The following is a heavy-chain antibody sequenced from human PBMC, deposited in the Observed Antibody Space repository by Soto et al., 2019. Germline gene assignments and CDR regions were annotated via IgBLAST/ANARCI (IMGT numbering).Heavy chain of an antibody. Sequence: SETLSLTCTVSGGSISSGGYYWSWIRQHPGKGLEWIGYIYYSGSTYYNPSLKSRVTISVDASKNQFSLKLSSVTAADTAVYYCARDLNYGDGNWFDPWGQGTLVTVSS. V-gene: IGHV4-31*03. CDR1: GGSISSGGYY. J-gene: IGHJ5*02. CDR2: IYYSGST. D-gene: IGHD4-17*01. CDR3: ARDLNYGDGNWFDP.